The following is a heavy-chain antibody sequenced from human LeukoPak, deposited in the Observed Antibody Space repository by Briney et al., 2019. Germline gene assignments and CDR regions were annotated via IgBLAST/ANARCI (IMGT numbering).Heavy chain of an antibody. CDR3: AKGTNWFDP. Sequence: SQTLSLTCAISVDSVSINTAAWNSIRQSPSRCLEWLGRTYYRSKWYNDYAVSVKSRITINPDTSKNQFSLQLNSVTPEDTAVYYCAKGTNWFDPWGEGTLVTVSS. V-gene: IGHV6-1*01. J-gene: IGHJ5*02. CDR1: VDSVSINTAA. CDR2: TYYRSKWYN.